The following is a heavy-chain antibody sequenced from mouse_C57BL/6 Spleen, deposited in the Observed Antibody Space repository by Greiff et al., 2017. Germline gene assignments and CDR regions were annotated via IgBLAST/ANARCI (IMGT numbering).Heavy chain of an antibody. V-gene: IGHV1-62-2*01. CDR3: ARHERDYYGSSYGFAY. J-gene: IGHJ3*01. CDR2: FYPGSGSI. CDR1: GYTFTEYT. D-gene: IGHD1-1*01. Sequence: VQLQQSGAALVKPGASVKLSCKASGYTFTEYTIHWVKQRSGQGLEWIGWFYPGSGSIKYTEKFKDKANLTADKSSSTVYMELSRLTSEDSAVYFCARHERDYYGSSYGFAYWGQRTLVTVST.